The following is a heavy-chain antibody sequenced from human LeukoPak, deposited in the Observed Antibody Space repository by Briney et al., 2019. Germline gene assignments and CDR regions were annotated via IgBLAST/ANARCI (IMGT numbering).Heavy chain of an antibody. V-gene: IGHV3-53*01. Sequence: PGGSLRLSCAASGFTVSSSYMSWVRQAPGKGLEWVSVIYSGANTYYADSAKGRFTMSRDNSKNTLYLQMNSLRAEDTAVYYCARGYSSSWRCFDYWGQGTLVTVSS. D-gene: IGHD6-13*01. CDR1: GFTVSSSY. CDR3: ARGYSSSWRCFDY. J-gene: IGHJ4*02. CDR2: IYSGANT.